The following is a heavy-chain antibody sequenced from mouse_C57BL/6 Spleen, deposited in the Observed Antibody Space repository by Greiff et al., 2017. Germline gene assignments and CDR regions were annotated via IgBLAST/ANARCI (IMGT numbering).Heavy chain of an antibody. V-gene: IGHV1-63*01. CDR2: IYPGGGYT. Sequence: QVQLKESGAELVRPGTSVKMSCKASGYTFTNYWIGWAKQRPGHGLEWIGDIYPGGGYTNYNEKFKGKATLTADKSSSTAYMQFSSLTSEDSAIYYCARRYYDYGWCAYWGQGTLGTVSA. J-gene: IGHJ3*01. CDR1: GYTFTNYW. D-gene: IGHD2-4*01. CDR3: ARRYYDYGWCAY.